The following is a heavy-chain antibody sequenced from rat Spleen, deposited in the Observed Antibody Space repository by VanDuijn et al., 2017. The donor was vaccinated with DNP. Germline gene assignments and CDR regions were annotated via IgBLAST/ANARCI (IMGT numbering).Heavy chain of an antibody. CDR1: GFTFSDYY. CDR3: AIYFYSGDNWFGY. D-gene: IGHD1-1*01. Sequence: EVQLVESGGGLVQPGRSLKLSCAASGFTFSDYYMAWVRQAPTKGLELVAYISYDGVSTYYGDSVKGRFTISRDNAKSTLYLQMNSLRSEDMATYFCAIYFYSGDNWFGYWGQGTLVTVSS. CDR2: ISYDGVST. V-gene: IGHV5-20*01. J-gene: IGHJ3*01.